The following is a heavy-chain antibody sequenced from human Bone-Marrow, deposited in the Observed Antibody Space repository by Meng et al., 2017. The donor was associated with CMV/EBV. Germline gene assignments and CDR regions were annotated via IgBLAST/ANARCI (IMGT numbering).Heavy chain of an antibody. CDR3: ARVPPYYDFWSGFHYYYYYGMDV. Sequence: GSLRLSCAVYGGSCSGYYWSWIRQPPGKGLEWIGEINHSGSTNYNPSLKSRVTISVDTSKNQFSLKLSSVTAADTAVYYCARVPPYYDFWSGFHYYYYYGMDVWGQGTTVTVSS. D-gene: IGHD3-3*01. J-gene: IGHJ6*02. V-gene: IGHV4-34*01. CDR2: INHSGST. CDR1: GGSCSGYY.